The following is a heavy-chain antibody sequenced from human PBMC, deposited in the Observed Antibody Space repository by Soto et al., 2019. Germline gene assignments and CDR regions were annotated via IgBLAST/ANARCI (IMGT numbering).Heavy chain of an antibody. D-gene: IGHD3-22*01. CDR3: ALRSMAVVPEY. CDR1: GDSTSSYY. J-gene: IGHJ4*02. V-gene: IGHV4-59*01. Sequence: QVQLQESGPGLVKPSETLSLTCAVSGDSTSSYYCMWIRQPPGKGLESIGYLYYGRSANYNPSLKGRVTLSVDTSTNQCSLTLSSMTAADTAVYYCALRSMAVVPEYWGQGTLVTVSS. CDR2: LYYGRSA.